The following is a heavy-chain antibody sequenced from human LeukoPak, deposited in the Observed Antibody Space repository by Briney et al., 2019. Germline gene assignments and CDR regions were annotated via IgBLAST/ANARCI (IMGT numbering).Heavy chain of an antibody. CDR1: GYTFTGYY. V-gene: IGHV1-2*02. D-gene: IGHD3-9*01. CDR3: ARAGHSRTRGHDILTGYYAFDY. CDR2: INPNSGGT. J-gene: IGHJ4*02. Sequence: ASVRVSCKASGYTFTGYYMHWVRQAPGQGLEWMGWINPNSGGTNYAQKFQGRVTMTRDTSISTAYMELSRLRSDDTAVYYCARAGHSRTRGHDILTGYYAFDYWGQGTLVTVSS.